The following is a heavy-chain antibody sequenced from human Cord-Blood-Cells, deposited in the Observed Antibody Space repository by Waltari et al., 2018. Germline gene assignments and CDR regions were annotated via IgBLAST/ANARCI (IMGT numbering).Heavy chain of an antibody. Sequence: QVQLVQSGAEVKKPGASVKVSCKASGYTFTGYYMHWVRQAPGQGLEWVGWSNPNSGGTNRAQKFQGRVTRTRDTSISTAYMELSRLRSDDTAVYYCARVLLWGGSSLSRDWFDPWGQGTLVTVSS. CDR2: SNPNSGGT. V-gene: IGHV1-2*02. J-gene: IGHJ5*02. D-gene: IGHD6-13*01. CDR1: GYTFTGYY. CDR3: ARVLLWGGSSLSRDWFDP.